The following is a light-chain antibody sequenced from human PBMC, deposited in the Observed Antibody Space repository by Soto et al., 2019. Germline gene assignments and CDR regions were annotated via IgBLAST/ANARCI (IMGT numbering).Light chain of an antibody. J-gene: IGKJ2*01. CDR2: GAS. Sequence: IQMTQSTSSLSASVGDRVTIVGRASQHIGRYLNWYQQKPGKSPKVMIYGASRLQNGVPSRCSGGGTATDCSLTISSVQPEEFATYYCLQTYGPVMYTFGQGTKLEIK. CDR1: QHIGRY. V-gene: IGKV1-39*01. CDR3: LQTYGPVMYT.